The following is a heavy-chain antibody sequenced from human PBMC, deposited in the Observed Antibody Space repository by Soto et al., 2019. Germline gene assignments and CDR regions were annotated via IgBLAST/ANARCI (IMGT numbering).Heavy chain of an antibody. CDR3: ARTTATGYLTGDY. CDR1: GYTFTSYA. V-gene: IGHV1-3*01. D-gene: IGHD3-9*01. Sequence: PSVKVSCEASGYTFTSYAMHWVRQAPGQRLGRMRWVNAGNGNTKYSQKFQGRVTITRDTSASTAYMGLSSLRSEDTAVYYGARTTATGYLTGDYWGQGNLVTVS. CDR2: VNAGNGNT. J-gene: IGHJ4*02.